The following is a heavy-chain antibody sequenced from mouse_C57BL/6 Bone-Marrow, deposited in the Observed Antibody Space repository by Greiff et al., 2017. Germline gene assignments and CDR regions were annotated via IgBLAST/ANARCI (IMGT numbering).Heavy chain of an antibody. V-gene: IGHV5-6*01. J-gene: IGHJ3*01. CDR3: ARWLLRRFAY. CDR2: ISSGGSYT. Sequence: EVQVVESGGDLVKPGGSLKLSCAASGFTFSSYGMSWVRQTPDKRLEWVATISSGGSYTYYPDSVKGRFTISRDNAKNTLYLQMSSLKSEDTAMYYCARWLLRRFAYWGQGTLVTVSA. D-gene: IGHD2-3*01. CDR1: GFTFSSYG.